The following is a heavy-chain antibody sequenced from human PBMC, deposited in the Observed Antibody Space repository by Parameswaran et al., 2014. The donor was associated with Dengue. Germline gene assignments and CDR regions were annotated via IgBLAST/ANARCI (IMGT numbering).Heavy chain of an antibody. Sequence: RWIRQPPGKGLEWIGEINHFGSANYNPSLKSRVTMSVDMSRNHFSLKLNSVTAADTAVYYCARGSVEEWPPYYYGMDVWGQGTMVTVSS. V-gene: IGHV4-34*01. J-gene: IGHJ6*02. D-gene: IGHD3-3*01. CDR3: ARGSVEEWPPYYYGMDV. CDR2: INHFGSA.